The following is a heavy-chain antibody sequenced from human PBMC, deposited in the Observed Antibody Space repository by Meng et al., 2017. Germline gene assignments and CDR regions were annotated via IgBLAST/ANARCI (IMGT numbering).Heavy chain of an antibody. CDR3: ARSVYSSGWVFDY. J-gene: IGHJ4*02. D-gene: IGHD6-19*01. CDR1: AGTFSSYA. V-gene: IGHV1-69*06. CDR2: IIPIFGTA. Sequence: SVKVSCKASAGTFSSYAISWVRQAPGQGLEWMGGIIPIFGTANYAQKFQGRVTITADKSTSTAYMELSSLRSEDTAVYYCARSVYSSGWVFDYWGQGTLVTVSS.